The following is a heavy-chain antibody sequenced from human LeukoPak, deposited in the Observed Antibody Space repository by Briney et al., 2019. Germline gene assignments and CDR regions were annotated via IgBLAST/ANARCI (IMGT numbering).Heavy chain of an antibody. V-gene: IGHV3-23*01. Sequence: GGSLRLSCAASGFTFSSYAMSWVRQAPGKGLEWVSAISGSGGSTYYADSVKGRFTNSRDNSKNTLYLQMNSLRAEDTAVYYCAKELYDFWSGYYRGGAFDIWGQGTMVTVSS. D-gene: IGHD3-3*01. CDR2: ISGSGGST. CDR3: AKELYDFWSGYYRGGAFDI. CDR1: GFTFSSYA. J-gene: IGHJ3*02.